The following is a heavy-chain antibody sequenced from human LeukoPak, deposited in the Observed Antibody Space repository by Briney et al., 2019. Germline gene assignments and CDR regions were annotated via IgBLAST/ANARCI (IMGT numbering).Heavy chain of an antibody. V-gene: IGHV4-38-2*02. J-gene: IGHJ6*03. Sequence: SETLSLTCTVSGYSISSGYYWGWIRQPPGKGLEWIGSIYHSGSTFYNPSLKSRVTILVDTSKNQFSLKLSSVTAADTAVYYCARGARNYDFWSGYYTGYYYYYMDVWGKGTTVTVSS. CDR2: IYHSGST. D-gene: IGHD3-3*01. CDR3: ARGARNYDFWSGYYTGYYYYYMDV. CDR1: GYSISSGYY.